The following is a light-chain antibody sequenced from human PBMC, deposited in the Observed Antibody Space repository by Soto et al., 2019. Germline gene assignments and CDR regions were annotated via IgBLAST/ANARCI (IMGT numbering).Light chain of an antibody. CDR2: GAS. Sequence: EIVLTQSPGTLSLSRGERATLSCRASQSVSSNYLAWFQRKPGQAPRLLIYGASSRATGIPDRFSGSGSGTDFTLTISRLEPEDFAVYYCQQYGSSPLTFGGGTKVEIK. CDR3: QQYGSSPLT. J-gene: IGKJ4*01. CDR1: QSVSSNY. V-gene: IGKV3-20*01.